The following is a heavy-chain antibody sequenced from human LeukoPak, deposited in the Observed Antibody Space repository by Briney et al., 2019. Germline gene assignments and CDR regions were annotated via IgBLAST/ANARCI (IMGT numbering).Heavy chain of an antibody. CDR1: GDTLTELS. J-gene: IGHJ4*02. V-gene: IGHV1-24*01. Sequence: ASVKVSCKVSGDTLTELSMHWVRQAPGKGLEWMGGFDPEDGETIYAQKFQGRVTMTEDTSTDTAYMELSSLRSEDTAVYYCATGIDSSGYSGVHWGQGTLVTVSS. D-gene: IGHD3-22*01. CDR3: ATGIDSSGYSGVH. CDR2: FDPEDGET.